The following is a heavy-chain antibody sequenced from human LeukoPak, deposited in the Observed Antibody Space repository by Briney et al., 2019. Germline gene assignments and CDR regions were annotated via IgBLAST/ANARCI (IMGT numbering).Heavy chain of an antibody. CDR2: IIPIFGTA. V-gene: IGHV1-69*13. D-gene: IGHD4-23*01. Sequence: GASVKVSCKASGYTFTSYAMTWVRQAPGQGLEWMGGIIPIFGTANYAQKFQGRVTITADESTSTAYMELSSLRSEDTAVYYCARDLEDYGGNSGWGQGTLVTVSS. CDR3: ARDLEDYGGNSG. J-gene: IGHJ4*02. CDR1: GYTFTSYA.